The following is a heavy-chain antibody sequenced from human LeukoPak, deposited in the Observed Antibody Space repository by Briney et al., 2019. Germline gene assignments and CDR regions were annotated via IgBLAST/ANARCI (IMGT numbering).Heavy chain of an antibody. Sequence: GGSLRLSCAASGLIFSNCWMTWVRQAPGKGLEWVGRIKSEVDGATRDYAAPVRGRFTLSRDDSRNTLYLQMNSLKTEDTAFYHCTTDIPFTSGGAIAYWGQGTLVTVSS. CDR1: GLIFSNCW. CDR3: TTDIPFTSGGAIAY. J-gene: IGHJ4*02. CDR2: IKSEVDGATR. V-gene: IGHV3-15*01. D-gene: IGHD3-16*02.